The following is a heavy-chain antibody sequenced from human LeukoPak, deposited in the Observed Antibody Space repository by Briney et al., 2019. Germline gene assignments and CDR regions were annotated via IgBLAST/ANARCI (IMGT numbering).Heavy chain of an antibody. CDR1: GGSISRYY. D-gene: IGHD6-13*01. Sequence: SETLSLTCTVSGGSISRYYWSWIRQPPGKGLEWIGYIYYSGSTNYNPSLKSRVTISVDTSKNQFSLKLSSVTAADTAVYYCAGWYSVDAFDIWGQGTMVTVSS. CDR2: IYYSGST. J-gene: IGHJ3*02. CDR3: AGWYSVDAFDI. V-gene: IGHV4-59*01.